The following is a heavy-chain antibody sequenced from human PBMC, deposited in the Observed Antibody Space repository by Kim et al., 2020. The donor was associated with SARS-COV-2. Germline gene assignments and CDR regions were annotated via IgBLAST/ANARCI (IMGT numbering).Heavy chain of an antibody. J-gene: IGHJ4*02. Sequence: NYAPQLQGRVTMTTDASTRTAYMKLRSLRSDDTAVYYCARAGSGYYPALDYWGQGTLVTVSS. CDR3: ARAGSGYYPALDY. D-gene: IGHD3-22*01. V-gene: IGHV1-18*01.